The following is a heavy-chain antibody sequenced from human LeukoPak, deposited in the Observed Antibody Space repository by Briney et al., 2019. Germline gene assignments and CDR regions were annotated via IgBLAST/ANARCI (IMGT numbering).Heavy chain of an antibody. V-gene: IGHV3-30*02. CDR3: ARDRYGSGSYPFY. CDR1: GFTFSSYG. D-gene: IGHD3-10*01. J-gene: IGHJ4*02. CDR2: IQSDGSNK. Sequence: GGSLRLSCAASGFTFSSYGMHWVRQAPGTGLEWVAFIQSDGSNKYYADSVKGRFTISRDNSKNTLYLQMNSLRAEDTAVYYCARDRYGSGSYPFYWGQGTLVTVSS.